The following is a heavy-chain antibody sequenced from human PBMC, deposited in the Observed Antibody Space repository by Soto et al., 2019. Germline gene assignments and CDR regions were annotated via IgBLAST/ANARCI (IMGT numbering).Heavy chain of an antibody. CDR3: ARRREDDSSGYHHIDY. CDR2: IYYSGST. V-gene: IGHV4-39*01. Sequence: PSETLSLTCTVSGGSVSSGSYYWSWIRQPPGKGLDWIGSIYYSGSTYYNPSLKSRVTMSVDTSKNQFSLWLSSVTAADTAVYYCARRREDDSSGYHHIDYWGRGTLVTVSS. D-gene: IGHD3-22*01. CDR1: GGSVSSGSYY. J-gene: IGHJ4*02.